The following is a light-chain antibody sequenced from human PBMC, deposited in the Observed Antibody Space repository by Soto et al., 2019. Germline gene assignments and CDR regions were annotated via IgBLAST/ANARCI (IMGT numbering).Light chain of an antibody. V-gene: IGKV1-39*01. Sequence: DIQVNQSPSTLSAYVGDRVTITCRASQSISTYLNWYQKKPGKAPNLLIYDASRLQSGVPSRFSGSGGGTDFTLSISSVQPEDFATYFCQQSYMDPITFGQGTRLEIK. CDR2: DAS. CDR1: QSISTY. CDR3: QQSYMDPIT. J-gene: IGKJ5*01.